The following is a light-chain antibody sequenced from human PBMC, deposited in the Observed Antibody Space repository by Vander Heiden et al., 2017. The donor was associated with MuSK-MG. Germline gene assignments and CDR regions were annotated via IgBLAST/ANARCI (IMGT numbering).Light chain of an antibody. J-gene: IGKJ2*01. CDR2: GAS. Sequence: ETVLTQSPGTLSLSPGEGASLSCRASQTVSRNYLAWYQQKPGQAPRLLIYGASSRATGIPARISGSGSGTDFTLTISRLEPEDFAVYYCQQYGSLPPTFGQGTKLEIK. CDR1: QTVSRNY. V-gene: IGKV3-20*01. CDR3: QQYGSLPPT.